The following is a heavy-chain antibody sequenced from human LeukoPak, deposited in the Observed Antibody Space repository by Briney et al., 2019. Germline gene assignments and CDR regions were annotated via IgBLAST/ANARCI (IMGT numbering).Heavy chain of an antibody. Sequence: ASVKVSCKASGFTFTRYDINWVRQATGQGLEWMGIINPGGGSTNYAQKFQGRVTMTRDTSTSTVYMELSSLRSEDTAVYYCARDKGAVAGSPLDYWGQGTLVTVSS. CDR1: GFTFTRYD. D-gene: IGHD6-19*01. J-gene: IGHJ4*02. CDR2: INPGGGST. CDR3: ARDKGAVAGSPLDY. V-gene: IGHV1-46*01.